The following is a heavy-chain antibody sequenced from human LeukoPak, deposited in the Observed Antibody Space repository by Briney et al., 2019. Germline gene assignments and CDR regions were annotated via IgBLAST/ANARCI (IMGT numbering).Heavy chain of an antibody. CDR3: AKSHYGDYEEFDY. J-gene: IGHJ4*02. D-gene: IGHD4-17*01. Sequence: GRSLRLSCATSGVTFSSYGMHWVRQAPGKGLEWVAVISYDGSNKYYADSVKGRFTISRDNSKNTLYLQMNSLRTEDTAVYYCAKSHYGDYEEFDYWGQGTLVTVSS. CDR2: ISYDGSNK. CDR1: GVTFSSYG. V-gene: IGHV3-30*18.